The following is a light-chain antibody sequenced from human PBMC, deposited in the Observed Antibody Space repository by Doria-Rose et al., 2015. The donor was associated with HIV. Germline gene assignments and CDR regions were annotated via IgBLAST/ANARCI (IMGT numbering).Light chain of an antibody. V-gene: IGKV4-1*01. CDR1: QSLLYTSKNY. Sequence: TQPPESLGMSLGERATLNCKSNQSLLYTSKNYLARYQQKPGQPPKLLINWASTRQAGVPARFSGSGSGTDFTLTISSLEAEDVAVYYCQQYYDTPSFGPGTTVDIK. CDR2: WAS. CDR3: QQYYDTPS. J-gene: IGKJ3*01.